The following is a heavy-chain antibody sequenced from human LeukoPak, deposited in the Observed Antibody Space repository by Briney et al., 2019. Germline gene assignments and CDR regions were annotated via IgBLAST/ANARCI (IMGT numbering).Heavy chain of an antibody. CDR2: IRSKAYGGTT. V-gene: IGHV3-49*03. CDR1: GFTFGDYA. CDR3: TRDDGWSGDY. J-gene: IGHJ4*02. D-gene: IGHD6-19*01. Sequence: GGSLRLSCTGSGFTFGDYAMSWFRQAPGKGLEWVGFIRSKAYGGTTECAASVKGRFTISRDDSKSIAYLQMNSLKTEDTGVYYCTRDDGWSGDYWGQGTLVTVSS.